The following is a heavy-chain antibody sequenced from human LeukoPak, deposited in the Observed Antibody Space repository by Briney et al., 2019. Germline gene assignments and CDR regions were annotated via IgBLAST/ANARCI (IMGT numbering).Heavy chain of an antibody. D-gene: IGHD2-8*01. Sequence: SETLSLTCSVSGGSIRSHHWTWIRQSPGKGLEWIGHVFFTEGTNYSPSLRGRITISADRSKNQIYLKLGSVTAADTAVYYCARELYHFDRWGQGALVTVSS. V-gene: IGHV4-59*11. J-gene: IGHJ4*02. CDR1: GGSIRSHH. CDR2: VFFTEGT. CDR3: ARELYHFDR.